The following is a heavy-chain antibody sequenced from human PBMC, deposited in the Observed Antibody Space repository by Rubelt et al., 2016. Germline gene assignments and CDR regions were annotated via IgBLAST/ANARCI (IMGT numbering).Heavy chain of an antibody. D-gene: IGHD2-2*02. V-gene: IGHV3-30*01. CDR3: ASKKDIVVVPAAILGGYYYYYYGMDV. CDR2: ISYDGSNK. J-gene: IGHJ6*02. Sequence: GGVAVISYDGSNKYYADSVKGRFTISRDNSKNPLYLQMNSLRAEDTAVYYCASKKDIVVVPAAILGGYYYYYYGMDVWGQGTTVTVSS.